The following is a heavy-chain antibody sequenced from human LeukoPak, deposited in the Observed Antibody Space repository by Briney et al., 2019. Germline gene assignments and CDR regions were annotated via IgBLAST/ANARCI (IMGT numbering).Heavy chain of an antibody. D-gene: IGHD3-10*01. CDR3: ARERREFFDY. CDR1: GYTFTDHY. Sequence: ASVKVSCKASGYTFTDHYIYWVRQAPGQGLEWMGWINPNSGGTNSAQKFQGKVTLTRDTSISTAYMEMSSLRSDDTAVYYCARERREFFDYWGQGTLVTVSS. J-gene: IGHJ4*02. V-gene: IGHV1-2*02. CDR2: INPNSGGT.